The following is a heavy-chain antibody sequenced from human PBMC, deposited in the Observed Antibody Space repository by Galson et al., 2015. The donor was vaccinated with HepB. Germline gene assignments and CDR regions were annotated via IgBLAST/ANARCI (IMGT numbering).Heavy chain of an antibody. D-gene: IGHD2-8*02. Sequence: SVKVSCKASGYTFTGYYMHWVRQAPGQGLEWMGRINPNSGGTNYAQKFQGRVTMTRDTSISTAYMELSRLRSDDTAVYYCARELAVPYYFDYWGQGTLVTVSS. J-gene: IGHJ4*02. V-gene: IGHV1-2*06. CDR1: GYTFTGYY. CDR2: INPNSGGT. CDR3: ARELAVPYYFDY.